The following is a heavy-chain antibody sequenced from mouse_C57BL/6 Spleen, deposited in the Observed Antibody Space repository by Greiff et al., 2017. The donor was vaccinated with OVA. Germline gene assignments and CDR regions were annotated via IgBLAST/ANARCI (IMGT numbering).Heavy chain of an antibody. CDR3: TRGYYGNYDAMDY. Sequence: EVHLVESGEGLVKPGGSLKLSCAASGFTFSSYAMSWVRQTPETRLEWVAYISSGGDYIYYADTVKGRFTISRDNARNTLYLQMSSLKSEDTAMYYCTRGYYGNYDAMDYWGQGTSVTVSS. J-gene: IGHJ4*01. D-gene: IGHD2-1*01. CDR2: ISSGGDYI. CDR1: GFTFSSYA. V-gene: IGHV5-9-1*02.